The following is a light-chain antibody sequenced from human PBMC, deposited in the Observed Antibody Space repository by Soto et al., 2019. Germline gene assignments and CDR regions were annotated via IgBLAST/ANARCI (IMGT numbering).Light chain of an antibody. CDR3: HQANSLPST. V-gene: IGKV1-12*02. CDR1: QDVSSW. Sequence: DIQMTQSPSSVSASVGDRVTLTCRASQDVSSWVAWYQHKPGQAPRLMIYATSTLHIGVPPRFRGSGSGTEFTLTITSLQPEDFATYFCHQANSLPSTFGQGTKVEVK. CDR2: ATS. J-gene: IGKJ1*01.